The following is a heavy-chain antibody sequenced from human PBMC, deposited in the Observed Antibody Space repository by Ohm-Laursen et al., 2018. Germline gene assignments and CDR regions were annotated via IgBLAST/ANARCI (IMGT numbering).Heavy chain of an antibody. CDR2: IWYDGSNK. D-gene: IGHD3-16*01. CDR3: ARDGGSYQDDVFDI. CDR1: GFIFSSFA. Sequence: SSLRLSCAASGFIFSSFAMTWVRQAPGKGLEWVAVIWYDGSNKYYADSVKGRFTISRDNSKNTLYLQMNSLRAEDTAVYYCARDGGSYQDDVFDIWGQGTMVTVSS. V-gene: IGHV3-33*08. J-gene: IGHJ3*02.